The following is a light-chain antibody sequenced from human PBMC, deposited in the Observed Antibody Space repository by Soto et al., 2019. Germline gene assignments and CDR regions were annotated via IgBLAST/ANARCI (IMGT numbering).Light chain of an antibody. CDR3: QSYDSGLSGVV. CDR2: EGI. Sequence: QSVLTQPPSVAGAPGQTVSISCTGTGSNIGSHYAVNWYQQLPGTAPELLIYEGINRRSGVPERFSGSKSGTSASLAITGVQAEDEGDYYCQSYDSGLSGVVFGGGTKLTVL. J-gene: IGLJ3*02. CDR1: GSNIGSHYA. V-gene: IGLV1-40*01.